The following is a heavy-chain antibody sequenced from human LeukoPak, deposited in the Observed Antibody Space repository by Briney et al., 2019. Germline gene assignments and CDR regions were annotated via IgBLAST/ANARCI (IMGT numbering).Heavy chain of an antibody. CDR3: ARGGAYYYDSSGYYYAN. J-gene: IGHJ4*02. D-gene: IGHD3-22*01. Sequence: ASVKVSCKASGYTFTSYGISWVRQAPGQGLEWMGWISAYNGNTNYAQKLQGRVTMTTDTSTSTAYMELSSLRSDDTAVYYCARGGAYYYDSSGYYYANWGQGTLVTVSS. CDR1: GYTFTSYG. CDR2: ISAYNGNT. V-gene: IGHV1-18*01.